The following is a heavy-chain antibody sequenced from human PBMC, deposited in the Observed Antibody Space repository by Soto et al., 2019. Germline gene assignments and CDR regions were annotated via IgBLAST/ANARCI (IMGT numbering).Heavy chain of an antibody. CDR1: SGSISSSNW. Sequence: SETLSLTCDVSSGSISSSNWWNWVRQPPGKGLEWIGAIYHTGSINNSPSLRSRITMSVDKSKNQFSLKLNSVTAADTAVYYCARTLIGGDYSGYDYDYWGQGTLVTVSS. CDR3: ARTLIGGDYSGYDYDY. J-gene: IGHJ4*02. CDR2: IYHTGSI. D-gene: IGHD5-12*01. V-gene: IGHV4-4*02.